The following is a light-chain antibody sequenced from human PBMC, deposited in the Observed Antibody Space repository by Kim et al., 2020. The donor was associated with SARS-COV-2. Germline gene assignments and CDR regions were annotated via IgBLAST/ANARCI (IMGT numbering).Light chain of an antibody. V-gene: IGKV1-16*01. J-gene: IGKJ3*01. Sequence: ASIGDRVTITCQASQDISHYLAWFQQKPGQAPKPLMRAASNLESGVPSRFSGSGSGTDFTLTISSLQPEDFATYYCQQYDSYPFTFGPGTKVDIK. CDR1: QDISHY. CDR2: AAS. CDR3: QQYDSYPFT.